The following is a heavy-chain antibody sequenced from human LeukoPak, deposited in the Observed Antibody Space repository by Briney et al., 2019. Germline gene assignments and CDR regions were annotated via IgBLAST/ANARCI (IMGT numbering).Heavy chain of an antibody. V-gene: IGHV3-21*01. Sequence: GGSLRLPCAASGFTFSSYAMSWVRQAPGKGLEWVSSISSSSSYIYYADSVKGRFTISRDNAKDSLYLQMNSLRAEDTAVYYCARARELRAFDIWGQGTMVTVSS. J-gene: IGHJ3*02. D-gene: IGHD1-26*01. CDR3: ARARELRAFDI. CDR2: ISSSSSYI. CDR1: GFTFSSYA.